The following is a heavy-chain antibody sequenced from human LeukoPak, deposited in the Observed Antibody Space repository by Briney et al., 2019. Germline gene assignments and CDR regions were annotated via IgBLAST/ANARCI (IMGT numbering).Heavy chain of an antibody. CDR2: ISYDGSNK. CDR3: ARDWSAGY. Sequence: GGSLRLSCAAPGFTFSSYAMHWVRQAPGKGLEWVAVISYDGSNKYYADSVKGRFTISRDNSKNTLYLQMNSLRAEDTAAYYCARDWSAGYWGQGTLVTVSS. V-gene: IGHV3-30-3*01. CDR1: GFTFSSYA. J-gene: IGHJ4*02.